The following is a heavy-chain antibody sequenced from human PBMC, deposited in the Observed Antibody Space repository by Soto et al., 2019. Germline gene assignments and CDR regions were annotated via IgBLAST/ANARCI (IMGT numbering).Heavy chain of an antibody. CDR2: IYYSGST. V-gene: IGHV4-59*12. D-gene: IGHD6-13*01. J-gene: IGHJ6*02. CDR3: ARDRVQQRQQRSYYYGMYV. CDR1: GGSISSYY. Sequence: SETLSLTCTVSGGSISSYYWSWIRQPPGKGLEWIGYIYYSGSTNYNPSLKSRVTISVDTSKNQFSLKLSSVTAADTAVYYCARDRVQQRQQRSYYYGMYVWSQGTTVTVSS.